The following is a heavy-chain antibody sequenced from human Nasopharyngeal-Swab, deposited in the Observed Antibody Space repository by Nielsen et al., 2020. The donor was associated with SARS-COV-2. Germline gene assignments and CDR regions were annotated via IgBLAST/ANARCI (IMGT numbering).Heavy chain of an antibody. Sequence: GESLKISCAASGLSFYNYWMTWVRQAPGKGLEWVANIKPDGSLTYYMESVKGRFTISRDNAMSLVYLQMNSLRCDDTAVYYCAGSQWYMVRAIWCHGTKVTVSS. CDR2: IKPDGSLT. CDR1: GLSFYNYW. V-gene: IGHV3-7*01. D-gene: IGHD3-10*01. CDR3: AGSQWYMVRAI. J-gene: IGHJ6*02.